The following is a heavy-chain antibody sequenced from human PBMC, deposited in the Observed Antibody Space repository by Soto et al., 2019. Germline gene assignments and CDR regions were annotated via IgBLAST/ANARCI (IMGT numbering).Heavy chain of an antibody. Sequence: QVQLQESGPGLVKPSETLSLTCTVSGGSISSYYWSWIRQPPGKGLEWIGYIYYSGSTNYNPSLKSRVTISVDTSKNQFSLKLSSVTAADTAVYYCARARCSGGSCPFDYWGQGTLVTVSS. CDR1: GGSISSYY. J-gene: IGHJ4*02. CDR2: IYYSGST. CDR3: ARARCSGGSCPFDY. V-gene: IGHV4-59*01. D-gene: IGHD2-15*01.